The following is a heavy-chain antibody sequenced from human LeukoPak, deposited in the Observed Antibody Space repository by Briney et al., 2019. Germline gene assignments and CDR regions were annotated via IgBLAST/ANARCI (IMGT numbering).Heavy chain of an antibody. J-gene: IGHJ4*02. V-gene: IGHV3-7*01. D-gene: IGHD5-12*01. CDR1: GFTFSSYW. Sequence: GGSLRLSCAASGFTFSSYWMSWVRQAPGKGLEWVANIRQDGSEKNYVDSVKGRFTISRDNAKNSLDLQMNSLRAEDTAVYYCARAGGYASSWAYWGQGTLVTVSS. CDR2: IRQDGSEK. CDR3: ARAGGYASSWAY.